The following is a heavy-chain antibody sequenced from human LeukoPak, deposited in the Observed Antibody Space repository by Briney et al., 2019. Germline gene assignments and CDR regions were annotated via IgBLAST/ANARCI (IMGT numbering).Heavy chain of an antibody. CDR2: FYSSGYT. D-gene: IGHD3-10*01. CDR1: GGSISDYY. CDR3: ARVGDFGSGSYRYAMDV. Sequence: SETLSLTCTVSGGSISDYYWIWIRQPAGKGLEWIGRFYSSGYTNSNPSLKSRVTMSVDTSKNQFSLKLSSVTAADTALYYCARVGDFGSGSYRYAMDVWGQGTTVTVSS. V-gene: IGHV4-4*07. J-gene: IGHJ6*02.